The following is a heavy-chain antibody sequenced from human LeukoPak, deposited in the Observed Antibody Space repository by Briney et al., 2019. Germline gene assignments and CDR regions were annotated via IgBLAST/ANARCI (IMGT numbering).Heavy chain of an antibody. Sequence: PGGSLRLSCVASGFNFSSYGMHWVRQAPGKGLEWVAFIRYDESNEYYAESVKGRFTISRDNSKKTLYLQMNGLRAEDTAVYYCARDRAGTYYMDVWGKGTTVTVSS. V-gene: IGHV3-30*02. CDR2: IRYDESNE. J-gene: IGHJ6*03. CDR1: GFNFSSYG. CDR3: ARDRAGTYYMDV. D-gene: IGHD3-10*01.